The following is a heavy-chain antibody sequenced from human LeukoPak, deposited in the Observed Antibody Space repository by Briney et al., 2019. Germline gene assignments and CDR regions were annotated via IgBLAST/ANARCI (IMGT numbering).Heavy chain of an antibody. V-gene: IGHV3-23*01. CDR2: VSSNGAKT. Sequence: GGSLRLSCAASGFTFSSYAITWVRQAPGKGLEWVSAVSSNGAKTYYADSVKGRYTISRDNYKNMVFLQMNSLRAEDTAVYYCAKDLGSGYYYYYGMDVWGQGTTVTVSS. CDR3: AKDLGSGYYYYYGMDV. CDR1: GFTFSSYA. D-gene: IGHD2-15*01. J-gene: IGHJ6*02.